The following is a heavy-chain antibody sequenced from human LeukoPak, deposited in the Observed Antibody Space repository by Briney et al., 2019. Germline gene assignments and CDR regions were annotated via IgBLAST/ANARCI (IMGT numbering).Heavy chain of an antibody. CDR3: AKYSSSWFPSYNWFDP. V-gene: IGHV3-23*01. CDR2: ISGSGGST. D-gene: IGHD6-13*01. Sequence: GGSLRLSCAASGFTFSSYAMSWVRQAPGKGLEWVSAISGSGGSTYYADSVKGRFTIPRDNSKNTLYLQMNSLRAEDTAVYYCAKYSSSWFPSYNWFDPWGQGTLVTVSS. J-gene: IGHJ5*02. CDR1: GFTFSSYA.